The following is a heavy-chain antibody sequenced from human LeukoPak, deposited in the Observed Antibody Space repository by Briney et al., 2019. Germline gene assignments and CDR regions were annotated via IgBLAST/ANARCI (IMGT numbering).Heavy chain of an antibody. CDR1: GFTFRSYG. Sequence: GGPLRLSCAASGFTFRSYGMHWVRQAPGKGLEWVAVIWYDGSNQYYADPVKGRFTISRDNSKNTLYLQMNSLRAEDTAVYYCARDGGSYYRFDYWGQGTLVTVSS. CDR2: IWYDGSNQ. V-gene: IGHV3-33*01. CDR3: ARDGGSYYRFDY. D-gene: IGHD1-26*01. J-gene: IGHJ4*02.